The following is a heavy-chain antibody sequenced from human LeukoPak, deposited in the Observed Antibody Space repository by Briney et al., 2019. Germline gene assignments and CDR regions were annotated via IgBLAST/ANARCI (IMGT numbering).Heavy chain of an antibody. J-gene: IGHJ4*02. CDR1: GGSFIEYY. CDR3: ARGAGGTDFDSSGYYYGGA. V-gene: IGHV4-34*01. Sequence: SETLSLTCAVNGGSFIEYYWAWIRQVPGKGLEWTGEINHHGNTNYSPSLKSRLSISIDTSNSQFTLKLTSVTSADTAVYYCARGAGGTDFDSSGYYYGGAWGQGTLVTVSS. D-gene: IGHD3-22*01. CDR2: INHHGNT.